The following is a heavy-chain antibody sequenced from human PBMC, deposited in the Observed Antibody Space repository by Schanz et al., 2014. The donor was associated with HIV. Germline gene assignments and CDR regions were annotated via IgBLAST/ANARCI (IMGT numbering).Heavy chain of an antibody. CDR3: ARDGNDFWGDQRTSYAGLDV. CDR1: GGTFINYA. D-gene: IGHD3-3*01. J-gene: IGHJ6*02. Sequence: QVQLVQSGAEVKKPGSSVKVFCRASGGTFINYAFSWVRQAPGQGLEWMGGIIPLFGTSNYAQKFQGRATITADESTSTAYMELSSLRSDDTAVYFCARDGNDFWGDQRTSYAGLDVWGHGTTVIVSS. V-gene: IGHV1-69*01. CDR2: IIPLFGTS.